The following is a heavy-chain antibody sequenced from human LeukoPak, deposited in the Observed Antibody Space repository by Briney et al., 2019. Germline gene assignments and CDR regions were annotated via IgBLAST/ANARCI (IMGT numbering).Heavy chain of an antibody. D-gene: IGHD2-21*02. Sequence: PGGSLRLSCAASGFTFRNYAMHWVRQAPGKGLVWVSRINSAGSSTTYADSVKGRFTISRDNAKNTLYLQVNSLRAEDTAVYYCAREAPCGSDCSYYPDYWGRGTLVTVSS. CDR3: AREAPCGSDCSYYPDY. V-gene: IGHV3-74*01. J-gene: IGHJ4*02. CDR2: INSAGSST. CDR1: GFTFRNYA.